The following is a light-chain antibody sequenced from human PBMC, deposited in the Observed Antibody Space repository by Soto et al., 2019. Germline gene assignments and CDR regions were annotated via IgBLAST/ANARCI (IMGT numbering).Light chain of an antibody. Sequence: IHLPQSPSSLSASVGDRFTITCRASQSISSYLNWYQQKPGKAPKLLIYAASSLQRGVPSTFSGGGSGTDFTLTISSLQPEDFATYYCQQSYSSITFGQGTRLEIK. CDR2: AAS. J-gene: IGKJ5*01. CDR3: QQSYSSIT. V-gene: IGKV1-39*01. CDR1: QSISSY.